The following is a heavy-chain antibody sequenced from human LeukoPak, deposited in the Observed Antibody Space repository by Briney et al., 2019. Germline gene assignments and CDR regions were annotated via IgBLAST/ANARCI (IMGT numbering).Heavy chain of an antibody. CDR2: IIPILGIA. J-gene: IGHJ6*02. CDR3: ASLRWQEVDGMDV. Sequence: SVKVSCKASGGTFSSYAISWVRQAPGQRLEWMGRIIPILGIANYAQKFQGRVTITADKSTSTAYMELSSLRSEDTAVYYCASLRWQEVDGMDVWGQGTTVTVSS. D-gene: IGHD4-23*01. CDR1: GGTFSSYA. V-gene: IGHV1-69*04.